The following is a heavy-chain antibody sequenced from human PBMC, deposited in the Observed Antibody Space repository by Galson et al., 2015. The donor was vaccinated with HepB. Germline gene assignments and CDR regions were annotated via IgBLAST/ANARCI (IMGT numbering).Heavy chain of an antibody. Sequence: SVKVSCKASGGTFSSYAISWVRQAPGQGLEWMGGIIPIFGTANYAQKFQGRVTITADESTSTAYMELSSLRSDDTAVYYCARAGVLYYYDSSGYYLTPLDYWGQGTLVTVSS. V-gene: IGHV1-69*13. J-gene: IGHJ4*02. CDR3: ARAGVLYYYDSSGYYLTPLDY. CDR2: IIPIFGTA. D-gene: IGHD3-22*01. CDR1: GGTFSSYA.